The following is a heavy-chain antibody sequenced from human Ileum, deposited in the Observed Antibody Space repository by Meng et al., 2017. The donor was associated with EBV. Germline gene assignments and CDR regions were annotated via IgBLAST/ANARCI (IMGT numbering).Heavy chain of an antibody. CDR1: GDSISSHRW. D-gene: IGHD1-26*01. CDR3: AARVGGSYSGFDL. Sequence: QLQLQAAGPGPGNPSGTLPLTCAVSGDSISSHRWWGWVRQPPTKGPEWIGEIFHVGTGNYNPSLKSRVTISMDTSKNQISLGLTSVTAADTAVYYCAARVGGSYSGFDLWGQGTLVTVSS. V-gene: IGHV4-4*02. CDR2: IFHVGTG. J-gene: IGHJ4*02.